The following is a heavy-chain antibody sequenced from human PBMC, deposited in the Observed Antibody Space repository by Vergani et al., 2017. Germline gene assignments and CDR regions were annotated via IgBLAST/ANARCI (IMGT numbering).Heavy chain of an antibody. J-gene: IGHJ4*02. CDR3: ARDSTSPAGSDY. D-gene: IGHD2-2*01. CDR2: ISGRGDTI. V-gene: IGHV3-11*01. CDR1: GFIFSDYY. Sequence: QVNLVGSGGGVVQPGRSLRLSCTASGFIFSDYYMAWIRQAPGKGLEWLSQISGRGDTIYYADSVRGRFSVSRDNAKNALYLQMSSLTVDDSAIYYCARDSTSPAGSDYWGLGSLVTVSS.